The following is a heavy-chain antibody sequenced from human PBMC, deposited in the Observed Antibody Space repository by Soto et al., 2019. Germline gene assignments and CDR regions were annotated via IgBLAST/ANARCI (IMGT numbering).Heavy chain of an antibody. D-gene: IGHD1-26*01. CDR3: ARYSGSYWHYLDF. CDR2: IYPGDPDT. CDR1: GYSFASHW. Sequence: GESLKISCKGSGYSFASHWVAWVRQMPEKGLERIGTIYPGDPDTKYSSAFRGHVTISADTSVSTAYLQWRSLEATDSAIYYCARYSGSYWHYLDFWGQGTLVTVSS. J-gene: IGHJ4*02. V-gene: IGHV5-51*01.